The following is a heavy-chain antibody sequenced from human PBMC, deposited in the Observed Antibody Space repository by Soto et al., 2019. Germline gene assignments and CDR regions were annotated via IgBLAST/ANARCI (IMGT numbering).Heavy chain of an antibody. V-gene: IGHV3-23*01. CDR1: GFTFSSYA. CDR3: AKDLAPQGWYYYYGMDV. J-gene: IGHJ6*02. Sequence: LRLSCAASGFTFSSYAMSWVRQAPGKGLEWVSAISGSGGSTYYADSVKGRFTISRDNSKNTLYLQMNSLRAEDTAVYYCAKDLAPQGWYYYYGMDVWGQGTTVTVS. CDR2: ISGSGGST.